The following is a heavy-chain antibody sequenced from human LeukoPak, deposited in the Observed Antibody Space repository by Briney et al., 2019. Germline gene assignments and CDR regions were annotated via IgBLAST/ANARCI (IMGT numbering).Heavy chain of an antibody. Sequence: PGRSLRISCAASGFTFDDYAKHWGRQAPRKGLEWVSGISWNSGSIGYADSVKGRFTISRDNAKNSLYLQMNSLRAEDTALYYCAKDLGWSYVFDYWGQGTLVTVSS. J-gene: IGHJ4*02. V-gene: IGHV3-9*01. D-gene: IGHD1-26*01. CDR3: AKDLGWSYVFDY. CDR1: GFTFDDYA. CDR2: ISWNSGSI.